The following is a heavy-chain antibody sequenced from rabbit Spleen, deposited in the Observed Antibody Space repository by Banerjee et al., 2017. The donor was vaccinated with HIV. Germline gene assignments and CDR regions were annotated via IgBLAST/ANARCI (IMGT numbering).Heavy chain of an antibody. CDR1: GIDFSTYYY. J-gene: IGHJ4*01. V-gene: IGHV1S40*01. CDR2: IATGSGST. D-gene: IGHD1-1*01. CDR3: ARAYSSSSGSDL. Sequence: QSLEESGGGLVMPGASLTLTCTASGIDFSTYYYMCWVRQAPGKGLEWIGCIATGSGSTYYASWAKGRFTISKTSSTTVTLQLNSLTAADTATYFCARAYSSSSGSDLWGPGPLVTVS.